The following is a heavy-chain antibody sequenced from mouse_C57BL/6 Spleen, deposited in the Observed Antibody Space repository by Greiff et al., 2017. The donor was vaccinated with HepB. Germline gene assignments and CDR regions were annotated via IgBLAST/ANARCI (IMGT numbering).Heavy chain of an antibody. J-gene: IGHJ4*01. D-gene: IGHD2-10*02. CDR3: ARSKGSSSYAMDY. Sequence: VQLKESGAELVRPGTSVKMSCKASGYTFTNYWIGWAKQRPGHGLEWIGDIYPGGGYTNYNEKFKGKATLTADKSSSTAYMQFSSLTSEDSAIYYCARSKGSSSYAMDYWGQGTSVTVSS. CDR2: IYPGGGYT. V-gene: IGHV1-63*01. CDR1: GYTFTNYW.